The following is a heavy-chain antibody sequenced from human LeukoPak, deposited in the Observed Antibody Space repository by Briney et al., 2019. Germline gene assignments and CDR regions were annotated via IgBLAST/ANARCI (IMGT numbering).Heavy chain of an antibody. CDR1: RFIFSSYS. CDR3: ARDPLEWELPGTFHI. V-gene: IGHV3-48*01. CDR2: ISSSGSSI. D-gene: IGHD1-26*01. Sequence: GGSLRLSCAASRFIFSSYSMNWVRQAPGKGLEWVSYISSSGSSIYYADSVKGRFTISRDNAKNSLYLQMNSLRAEDTAVYYCARDPLEWELPGTFHIWGQGTMVTVSS. J-gene: IGHJ3*02.